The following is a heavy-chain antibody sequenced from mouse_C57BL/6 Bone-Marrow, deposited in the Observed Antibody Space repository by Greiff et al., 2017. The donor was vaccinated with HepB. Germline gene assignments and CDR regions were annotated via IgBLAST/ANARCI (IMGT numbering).Heavy chain of an antibody. Sequence: EVKLMESGAELVKPGASVKLSCTASGFNIKDYYMHWVKQRTEQGLEWIGRIDPEDGETKYAPKFQGKATITADTSSNTAYLQLSSLTSEDTAVYYCASPLRFHAMDYWGQGTSVTVSS. J-gene: IGHJ4*01. D-gene: IGHD1-1*01. CDR3: ASPLRFHAMDY. V-gene: IGHV14-2*01. CDR2: IDPEDGET. CDR1: GFNIKDYY.